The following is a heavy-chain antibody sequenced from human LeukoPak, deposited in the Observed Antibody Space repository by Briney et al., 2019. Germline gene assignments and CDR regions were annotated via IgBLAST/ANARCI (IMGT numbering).Heavy chain of an antibody. CDR2: ISSSSSYI. J-gene: IGHJ3*02. Sequence: GGSLRLSCAASGFTFSSYSMNWVRQAPGKGLEWVSSISSSSSYIYYADSVKGRFTISRDNAKNSLYLQMNSLRAEDTAVYYCARDRYTQRAFDIWGQGTMVTVSS. D-gene: IGHD1-14*01. CDR1: GFTFSSYS. V-gene: IGHV3-21*01. CDR3: ARDRYTQRAFDI.